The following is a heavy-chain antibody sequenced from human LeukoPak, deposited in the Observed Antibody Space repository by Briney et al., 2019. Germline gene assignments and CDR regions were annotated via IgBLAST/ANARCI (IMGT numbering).Heavy chain of an antibody. Sequence: SETLSLTCTVSGGSISGYYWNWIRQPPGKGLEWIGYVDYSGSTNYSPSLKSRVTISVDTSKKHFSLRLSSVTATDTAVYYCARDFAGNYYFHYWGQGTLVTVSS. J-gene: IGHJ4*02. V-gene: IGHV4-59*01. CDR3: ARDFAGNYYFHY. CDR2: VDYSGST. D-gene: IGHD1-7*01. CDR1: GGSISGYY.